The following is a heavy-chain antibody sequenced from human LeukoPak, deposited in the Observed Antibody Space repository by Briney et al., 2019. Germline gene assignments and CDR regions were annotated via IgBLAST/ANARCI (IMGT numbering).Heavy chain of an antibody. CDR3: ARGVVIAPQTFDY. J-gene: IGHJ4*02. CDR1: GESISGFY. D-gene: IGHD2-21*01. Sequence: TSETLSLTCTVSGESISGFYWTWIRQPPGKGLEWIGYIYYSGSTNYNPSLKSRVTISVDTSKNQFSLKLSSVTAADTAVYYCARGVVIAPQTFDYWGQGTLVTVSS. CDR2: IYYSGST. V-gene: IGHV4-59*01.